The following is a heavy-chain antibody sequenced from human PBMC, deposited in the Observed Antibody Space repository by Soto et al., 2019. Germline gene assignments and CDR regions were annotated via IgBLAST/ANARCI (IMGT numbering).Heavy chain of an antibody. J-gene: IGHJ4*02. Sequence: ATVKVSCKASGYTFTSYGISWVRQAPGQGLEWMGWISAYNGNTNYAQKLQGRVTMTTDTSTSTAYMELRSLRSDDTAVYYCARETIAVAGYYFDYWGQGTLVTVSS. CDR3: ARETIAVAGYYFDY. CDR2: ISAYNGNT. V-gene: IGHV1-18*01. CDR1: GYTFTSYG. D-gene: IGHD6-19*01.